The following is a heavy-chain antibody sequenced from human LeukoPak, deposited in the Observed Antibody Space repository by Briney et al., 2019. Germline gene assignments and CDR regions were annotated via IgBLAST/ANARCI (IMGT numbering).Heavy chain of an antibody. CDR2: VYYSGST. D-gene: IGHD6-6*01. CDR3: AIAARPQFDFDY. Sequence: SETLSLTCTVSGGSISSSYHWDWIRQPPGKGLEWIGSVYYSGSTRYNPSLKSRVTISEDTSKNQFSLKLSSVTAADTAVYYCAIAARPQFDFDYWGQGALVTVSS. V-gene: IGHV4-39*02. J-gene: IGHJ4*02. CDR1: GGSISSSYH.